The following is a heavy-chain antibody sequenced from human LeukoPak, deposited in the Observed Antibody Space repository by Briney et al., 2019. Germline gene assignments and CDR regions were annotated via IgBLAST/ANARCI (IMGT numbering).Heavy chain of an antibody. CDR1: GFTFDDYA. Sequence: PGRSLRLSCAASGFTFDDYAMHWVRQAPGKGLGWVSGISWNSGSIGYADSVKGRFTISRDNAKNSLYLQMNSLRAEDTALYYCAKDMEGYSYGYFDYWGQGTLVTVSS. D-gene: IGHD5-18*01. V-gene: IGHV3-9*01. CDR2: ISWNSGSI. J-gene: IGHJ4*02. CDR3: AKDMEGYSYGYFDY.